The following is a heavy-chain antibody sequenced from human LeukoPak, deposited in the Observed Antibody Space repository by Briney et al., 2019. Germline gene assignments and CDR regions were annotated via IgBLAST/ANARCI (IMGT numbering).Heavy chain of an antibody. D-gene: IGHD3-10*01. CDR1: GFTFSSYA. Sequence: GGSLRLSCAASGFTFSSYAVSWVRQAPGVGLEWVSTISGRGGSTFYADSVKGRFTISRDNAKNSLYLQMNSLRAEDTAVYYCARVMWFRETLHAFDIWGQGTMVTVSS. CDR3: ARVMWFRETLHAFDI. CDR2: ISGRGGST. J-gene: IGHJ3*02. V-gene: IGHV3-23*01.